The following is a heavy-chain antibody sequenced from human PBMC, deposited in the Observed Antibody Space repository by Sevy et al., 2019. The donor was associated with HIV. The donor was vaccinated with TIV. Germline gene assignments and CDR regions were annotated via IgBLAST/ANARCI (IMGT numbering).Heavy chain of an antibody. Sequence: GGSLRLSCAASGFTFSSYWMTWVRQAPGKGLEWVANIKQDMSEKYYADSVKGRFTISRDNARNSLYLQMESLRAEDTAVYYCAGAQHVTMLVVIGGLYFDFWGQGTLVTVSS. D-gene: IGHD2-8*01. CDR1: GFTFSSYW. V-gene: IGHV3-7*01. J-gene: IGHJ4*02. CDR2: IKQDMSEK. CDR3: AGAQHVTMLVVIGGLYFDF.